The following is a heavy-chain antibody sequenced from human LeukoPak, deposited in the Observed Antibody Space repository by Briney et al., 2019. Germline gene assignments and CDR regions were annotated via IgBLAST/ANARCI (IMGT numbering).Heavy chain of an antibody. D-gene: IGHD1-26*01. V-gene: IGHV1-69*04. J-gene: IGHJ4*02. CDR1: GGTFSSYA. Sequence: SVKVSCKASGGTFSSYAISWVRQAPGQGLEWMGRIIPILGIANYAQKFQGRVTITADKSTSTAYMELSSLRSEDTAVYYCARDRYGWEQVDYWGQGTLVTVSS. CDR3: ARDRYGWEQVDY. CDR2: IIPILGIA.